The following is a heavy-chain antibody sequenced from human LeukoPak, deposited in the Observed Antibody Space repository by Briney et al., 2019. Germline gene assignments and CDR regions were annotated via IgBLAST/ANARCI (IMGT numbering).Heavy chain of an antibody. Sequence: GGSLRLSCAASGFTLCSYAMSWVRQAPGRGVEWVSTSSGSCDYTYYADSVKGRFTISRDNSKNTLYLQMNRLSAEDTGVCYCARRIRSIASGLDYLGQGTLVT. D-gene: IGHD3-3*01. CDR1: GFTLCSYA. CDR3: ARRIRSIASGLDY. J-gene: IGHJ4*01. V-gene: IGHV3-23*01. CDR2: SSGSCDYT.